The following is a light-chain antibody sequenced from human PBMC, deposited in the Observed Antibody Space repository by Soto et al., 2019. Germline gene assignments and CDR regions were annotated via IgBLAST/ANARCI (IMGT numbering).Light chain of an antibody. CDR2: SNN. V-gene: IGLV1-44*01. Sequence: QSVLTQPPSASGTPGQRVTISCSGSSSNIGSNTVNWYQQLPGTAPKLLIYSNNQRPSGVPDRFSGSKSGTSASLAISGLQSEDEADYYCAAWDDRLQGVFRTGTKVTVL. J-gene: IGLJ1*01. CDR1: SSNIGSNT. CDR3: AAWDDRLQGV.